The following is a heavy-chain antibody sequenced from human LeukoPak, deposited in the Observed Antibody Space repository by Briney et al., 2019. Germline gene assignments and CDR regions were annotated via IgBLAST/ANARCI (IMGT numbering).Heavy chain of an antibody. CDR1: GFTFSSYA. V-gene: IGHV3-30-3*01. Sequence: GGSLRLSCAASGFTFSSYAMHWVRQAPGKGLEWVAVISYDGSNKYYADSVKGRFTISRDNSKNTLYLQMNSLRAEDTAVYYCARDPLIVVVPAAIPCYFDYWGQGALVTVSS. D-gene: IGHD2-2*01. CDR2: ISYDGSNK. CDR3: ARDPLIVVVPAAIPCYFDY. J-gene: IGHJ4*02.